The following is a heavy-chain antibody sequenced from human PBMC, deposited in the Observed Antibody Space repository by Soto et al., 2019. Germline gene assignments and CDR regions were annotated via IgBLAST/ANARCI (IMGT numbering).Heavy chain of an antibody. CDR2: INHSGST. J-gene: IGHJ4*02. Sequence: PSETLSLTCAVYGGSFSGYYWSWIRQPPGKGLEWIGEINHSGSTNYNPSLKSRVTISVDTSKNQFSLKLSSVTAADTAVYYCARLTGGYSNFAYRGQGTLVTVSS. D-gene: IGHD2-21*01. CDR3: ARLTGGYSNFAY. CDR1: GGSFSGYY. V-gene: IGHV4-34*01.